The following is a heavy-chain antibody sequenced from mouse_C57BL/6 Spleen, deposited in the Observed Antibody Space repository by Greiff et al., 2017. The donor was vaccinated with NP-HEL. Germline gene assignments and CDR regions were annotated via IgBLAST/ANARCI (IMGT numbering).Heavy chain of an antibody. D-gene: IGHD2-5*01. CDR1: GYTFTSYW. CDR2: IDPSDSYT. CDR3: ARGAYYSNYEKAWFAY. J-gene: IGHJ3*01. V-gene: IGHV1-69*01. Sequence: QVQLQQPGAELVMPGASVKLSCKASGYTFTSYWMHWVKQRPGQGLEWIGEIDPSDSYTNYNQKFKGKSTLTVDKSSSTAYMQLSSLTSEDSAVYYCARGAYYSNYEKAWFAYWGQGTLVTVSA.